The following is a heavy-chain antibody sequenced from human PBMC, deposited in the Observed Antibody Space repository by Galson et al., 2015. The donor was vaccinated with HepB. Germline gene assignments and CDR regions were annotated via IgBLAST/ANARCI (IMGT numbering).Heavy chain of an antibody. V-gene: IGHV1-18*01. CDR3: ARGRSSGWSFDY. J-gene: IGHJ4*02. CDR2: ISPYTGNT. Sequence: SVKVSCKASGYTFTSYRISWVRQAPGQGLEWMGWISPYTGNTNYAQKVQGRVTMTTDTSTTTAYMEVRSLRSDDTAVYYCARGRSSGWSFDYWGQGTRLTVSS. CDR1: GYTFTSYR. D-gene: IGHD6-19*01.